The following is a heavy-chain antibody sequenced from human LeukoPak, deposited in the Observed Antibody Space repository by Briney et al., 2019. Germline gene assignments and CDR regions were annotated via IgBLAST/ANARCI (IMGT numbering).Heavy chain of an antibody. V-gene: IGHV4-59*01. Sequence: SETLSLTCTVSVGSISSYYWSWIRQSPGKGLECIGYIYYSGSTNYNPSLKSRVTMSVDTSKNQFSLKLTPVTAADTAVYYCARGKGYFDYWGQGTLVTVSS. CDR3: ARGKGYFDY. J-gene: IGHJ4*02. D-gene: IGHD3-16*01. CDR2: IYYSGST. CDR1: VGSISSYY.